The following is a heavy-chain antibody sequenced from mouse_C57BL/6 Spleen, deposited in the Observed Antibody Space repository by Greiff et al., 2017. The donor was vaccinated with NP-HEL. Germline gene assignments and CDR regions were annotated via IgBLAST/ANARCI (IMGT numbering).Heavy chain of an antibody. J-gene: IGHJ2*01. CDR3: ARDSSGPY. D-gene: IGHD3-2*02. CDR2: ITSGSSTI. CDR1: GFTFSDYG. V-gene: IGHV5-17*01. Sequence: EVHLVESGGGLVKPGGSLKLSCAASGFTFSDYGMHWVRPAPEKGLAWVAYITSGSSTIYYADTVKGRCTISRDNAKNTLFLKMTSLRSEDTAMYYCARDSSGPYWGQGTTLTVSS.